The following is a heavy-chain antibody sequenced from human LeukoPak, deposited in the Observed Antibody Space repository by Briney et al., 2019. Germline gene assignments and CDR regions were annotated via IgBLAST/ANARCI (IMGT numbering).Heavy chain of an antibody. V-gene: IGHV3-48*01. Sequence: GGSLRLSCAASGFTFSSYSMNWVRQAPGKGLEWVSYISSSSSTIYYADSVKGRFTISRDNAKNSLYLQMNSLRAEDSAVYYCARDLRGSGSYYNPYYYYYYMDVWGKGTTVTISS. CDR3: ARDLRGSGSYYNPYYYYYYMDV. CDR2: ISSSSSTI. D-gene: IGHD3-10*01. J-gene: IGHJ6*03. CDR1: GFTFSSYS.